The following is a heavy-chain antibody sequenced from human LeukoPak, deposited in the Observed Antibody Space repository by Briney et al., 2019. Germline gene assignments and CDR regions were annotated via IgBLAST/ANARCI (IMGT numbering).Heavy chain of an antibody. CDR2: IIPIFGTA. Sequence: AASVKVSCKASGGTFSSYAISWVRQAPGQGLEWMGGIIPIFGTANYAQKFQGRVTITADEPTSTAYMELSSLRSEDTAVYYCAHEGYYFDYWGQGTLVTVSS. J-gene: IGHJ4*02. CDR1: GGTFSSYA. CDR3: AHEGYYFDY. V-gene: IGHV1-69*13.